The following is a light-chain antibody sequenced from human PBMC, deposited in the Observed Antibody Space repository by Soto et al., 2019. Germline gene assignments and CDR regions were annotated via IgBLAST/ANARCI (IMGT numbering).Light chain of an antibody. CDR2: DVS. CDR1: SSDVGGYDY. Sequence: QSVLTQPASVSGSPGQSITISCTGTSSDVGGYDYVSWYQQHPGKAPKLMIYDVSTRPSGISNRFSGSKSGNTASLTISGLQAEDEAEYYCSSYTSSNTLVFGGGTQLTVL. V-gene: IGLV2-14*01. J-gene: IGLJ2*01. CDR3: SSYTSSNTLV.